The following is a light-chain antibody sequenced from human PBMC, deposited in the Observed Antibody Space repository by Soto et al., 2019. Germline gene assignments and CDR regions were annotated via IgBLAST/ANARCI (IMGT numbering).Light chain of an antibody. CDR3: CSYAGGDSLLL. J-gene: IGLJ1*01. CDR2: EVT. Sequence: QSALTQPASVSGSPGQSITISCTGTSGDVGSYSPVSWYQQHPGKAPKLIIYEVTKRPSGVSNRFSGSKSGSTASLPTSGLLAEDEAAYFCCSYAGGDSLLLFGTGTKLTVL. CDR1: SGDVGSYSP. V-gene: IGLV2-23*02.